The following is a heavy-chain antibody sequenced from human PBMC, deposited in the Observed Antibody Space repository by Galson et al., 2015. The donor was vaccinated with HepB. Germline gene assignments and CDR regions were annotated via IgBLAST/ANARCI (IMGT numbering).Heavy chain of an antibody. Sequence: SLRLSCAASGFTFSYYSVNWVRQAPGKGLEWVSYISGSGRFIYYADSVKGRFTISRDNAKNSLYLQMNSLRDEDTAVYYCARAGYLGYYYGLDVWGQGTTVTVSS. CDR1: GFTFSYYS. V-gene: IGHV3-48*02. CDR2: ISGSGRFI. CDR3: ARAGYLGYYYGLDV. D-gene: IGHD3-9*01. J-gene: IGHJ6*02.